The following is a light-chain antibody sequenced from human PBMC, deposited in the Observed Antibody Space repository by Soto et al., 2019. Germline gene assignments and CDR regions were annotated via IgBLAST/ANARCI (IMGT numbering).Light chain of an antibody. J-gene: IGKJ2*01. V-gene: IGKV3-20*01. CDR2: GAS. CDR3: LQYASPLYT. CDR1: QSLSSSF. Sequence: VLTQSPGTLSLSPGERATLSCRASQSLSSSFLAWYQKKPGLAPRLLLYGASNRATGTPDRFSGSGSGTDFTLRISRLKPADFAVYFCLQYASPLYTFGQGTKLEIK.